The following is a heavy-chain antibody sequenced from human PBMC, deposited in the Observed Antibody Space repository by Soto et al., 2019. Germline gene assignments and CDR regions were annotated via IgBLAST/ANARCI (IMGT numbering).Heavy chain of an antibody. CDR2: ISGSGGRT. CDR1: GFPFSSYA. CDR3: AKGGYYSLFDI. D-gene: IGHD3-16*01. V-gene: IGHV3-23*01. J-gene: IGHJ3*02. Sequence: EMQLLESGGGLVQPGGSLRLSCVASGFPFSSYAMSWVRQTPGKGLEWVSGISGSGGRTYYADSVKGRFTISRDNSNNTVSLQMPSLRVWDTAVYFCAKGGYYSLFDIWGQGTMVTVSA.